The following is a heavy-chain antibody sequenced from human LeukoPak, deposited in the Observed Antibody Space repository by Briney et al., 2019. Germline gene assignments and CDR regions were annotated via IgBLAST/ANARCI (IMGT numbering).Heavy chain of an antibody. CDR3: VRAFGGNSDY. J-gene: IGHJ4*02. CDR2: VNHSGST. V-gene: IGHV4-34*01. Sequence: PSETLSLTCSVSGGSIRSYYWSWIRQPPGKGLEWIGEVNHSGSTNYNPSLKSRVTISVDTSKNQFSLKLSSVTAADTAVYYCVRAFGGNSDYWGQGTLVTVSS. CDR1: GGSIRSYY. D-gene: IGHD2-21*01.